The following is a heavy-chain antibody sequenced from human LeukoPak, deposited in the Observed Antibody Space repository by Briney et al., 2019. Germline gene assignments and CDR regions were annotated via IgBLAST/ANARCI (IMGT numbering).Heavy chain of an antibody. J-gene: IGHJ4*02. CDR2: IYSGGST. V-gene: IGHV3-53*01. CDR3: ARGPVTTEFDY. Sequence: GGSPRLSCAASGFTVSSNYMSWVRQAPGKGLEWVSVIYSGGSTYYADSVKGRFTISRDNSKNTLYLQMNSLRAEDTAVYYCARGPVTTEFDYWGQGTLVTVSS. D-gene: IGHD4-17*01. CDR1: GFTVSSNY.